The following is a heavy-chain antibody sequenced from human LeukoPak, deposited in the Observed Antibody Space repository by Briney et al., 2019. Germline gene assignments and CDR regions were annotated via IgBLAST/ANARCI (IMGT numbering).Heavy chain of an antibody. V-gene: IGHV1-69*01. CDR3: ARGGGCSGGSCYRF. CDR1: GGPFNSHA. D-gene: IGHD2-15*01. Sequence: CGKVSFKGSGGPFNSHAFSRVRPGPGQGLGWVGGIIPIFGTANYAQKFQGRVTITADESTSTAYMELSSLRSEDTAVYYCARGGGCSGGSCYRFWGQGTLVTVSS. J-gene: IGHJ4*02. CDR2: IIPIFGTA.